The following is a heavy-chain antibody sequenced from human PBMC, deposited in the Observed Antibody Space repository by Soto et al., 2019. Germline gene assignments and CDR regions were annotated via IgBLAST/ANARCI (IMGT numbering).Heavy chain of an antibody. J-gene: IGHJ4*02. CDR3: ARAPGIAEAHDY. D-gene: IGHD6-13*01. Sequence: SVKVSCKASGGTFSSYTISWVRQAPGQGLEWMGRIIPIPGIANYAQKFQGRVTITADKSTSTAYMELSSLRSEDTAVYYCARAPGIAEAHDYWGQGTLVTVSS. CDR1: GGTFSSYT. V-gene: IGHV1-69*02. CDR2: IIPIPGIA.